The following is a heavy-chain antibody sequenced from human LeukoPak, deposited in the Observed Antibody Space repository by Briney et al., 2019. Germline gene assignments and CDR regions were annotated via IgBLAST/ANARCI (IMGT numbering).Heavy chain of an antibody. V-gene: IGHV3-30-3*01. CDR3: AKGSYYDSSGYYPGR. J-gene: IGHJ4*02. D-gene: IGHD3-22*01. Sequence: GGSLRLSCAASGFTFSSYAMHWVRQAPGKGLEWVAVISYDGSNKYYADSVKGRFTISRDNSKNTLYLQMNSLRAEDTAVYYCAKGSYYDSSGYYPGRWGQGTLVTVSS. CDR2: ISYDGSNK. CDR1: GFTFSSYA.